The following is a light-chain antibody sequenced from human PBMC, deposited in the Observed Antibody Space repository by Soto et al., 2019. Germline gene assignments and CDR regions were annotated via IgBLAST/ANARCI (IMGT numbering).Light chain of an antibody. V-gene: IGKV3-20*01. J-gene: IGKJ1*01. CDR1: QSVSSSY. CDR3: QQYGSSAT. CDR2: GAS. Sequence: EIVFTQSPGTLSLSPGERATLSCRASQSVSSSYLAWSQQKPGQAPRLLIYGASSRATGIPDRFSGSGSGTDFTLTISRLEPEDFAVYYCQQYGSSATFGQGTKVDIK.